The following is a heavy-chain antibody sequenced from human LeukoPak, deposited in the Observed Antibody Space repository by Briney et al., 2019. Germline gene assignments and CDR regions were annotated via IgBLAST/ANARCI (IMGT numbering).Heavy chain of an antibody. V-gene: IGHV4-39*01. CDR2: IYYSGST. D-gene: IGHD3-22*01. Sequence: SETLSLTCTVSGGSISSSSYYWGWIRQPPGKGLEWIGSIYYSGSTYYNPSLKSRVTISVDTSKNQFSLKLSSVTAADTAVYYCARLPRKPPYYYDSSGYDAGYYYMDVWGKGTTVTISS. J-gene: IGHJ6*03. CDR1: GGSISSSSYY. CDR3: ARLPRKPPYYYDSSGYDAGYYYMDV.